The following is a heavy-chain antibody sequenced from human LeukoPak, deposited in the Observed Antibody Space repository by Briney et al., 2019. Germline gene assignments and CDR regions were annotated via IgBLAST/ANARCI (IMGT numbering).Heavy chain of an antibody. D-gene: IGHD1/OR15-1a*01. J-gene: IGHJ4*02. V-gene: IGHV1-69*13. Sequence: SVKVSCKASGGTFSSYAISWVRQAPGQGLEWMGGIIPIFGTANYAQKFQGRVTITADESTSIAYMELSSLRSEDTAVYYCASTVLSYNWNSPFDYWGQGTLVTVSS. CDR2: IIPIFGTA. CDR3: ASTVLSYNWNSPFDY. CDR1: GGTFSSYA.